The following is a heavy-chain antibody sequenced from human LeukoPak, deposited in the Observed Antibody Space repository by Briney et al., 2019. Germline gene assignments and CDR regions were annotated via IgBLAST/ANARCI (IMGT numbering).Heavy chain of an antibody. CDR1: GFTIRSYE. D-gene: IGHD3-10*02. J-gene: IGHJ6*04. CDR3: AELGITMIGGV. CDR2: ISSSGSTI. V-gene: IGHV3-48*03. Sequence: PGGSLRLSGAASGFTIRSYEMNGVRKAPGKGLEWVSYISSSGSTIYYADSVKGRFTISRDNAKNSLYLQMNSLRAEDTAVYYCAELGITMIGGVWGKGTTVTISS.